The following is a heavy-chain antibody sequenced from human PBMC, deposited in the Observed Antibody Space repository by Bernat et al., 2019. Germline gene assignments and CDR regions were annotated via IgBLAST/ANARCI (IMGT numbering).Heavy chain of an antibody. V-gene: IGHV4-39*01. CDR3: ASHVRKKGSSSVEGWFDP. D-gene: IGHD6-6*01. CDR1: GGSISSSSYY. J-gene: IGHJ5*02. Sequence: QLQLQESGPGLVKPSETLSLTCTVSGGSISSSSYYWGWIRQPPGKGLEWIGSIYYSGSTYYNPSLKSRVTISVDTSKNQFSLKLSSVTAADTAVYYCASHVRKKGSSSVEGWFDPWGQGTLVTVSS. CDR2: IYYSGST.